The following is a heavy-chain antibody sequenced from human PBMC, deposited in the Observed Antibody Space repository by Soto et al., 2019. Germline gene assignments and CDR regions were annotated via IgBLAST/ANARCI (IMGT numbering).Heavy chain of an antibody. J-gene: IGHJ4*02. CDR2: FFVGSGNT. Sequence: QMQLVQSGPEVKKPGTSVKVSCKASGFTFTSSAVQWVRQARGQRLEWIGWFFVGSGNTNYAQKFQEKVTITRDMSTSTAYMELSSLRFDDTAVYYCAADVSAAGTPNFDYWGQGTLVTVSS. V-gene: IGHV1-58*01. CDR3: AADVSAAGTPNFDY. D-gene: IGHD6-13*01. CDR1: GFTFTSSA.